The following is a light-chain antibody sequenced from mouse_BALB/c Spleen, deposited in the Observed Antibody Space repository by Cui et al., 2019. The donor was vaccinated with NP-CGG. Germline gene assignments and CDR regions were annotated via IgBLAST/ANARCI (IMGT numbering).Light chain of an antibody. V-gene: IGLV1*01. CDR2: GTN. CDR1: TGAVTTSNY. J-gene: IGLJ1*01. CDR3: VLWYSNHWV. Sequence: QAVVTQDSAPTTSPGKTVTLTCRSSTGAVTTSNYANWVQEKPDHLFTGLIGGTNNRPPGVPARFSGSLIGDKAALTITGAQTEDEAIYFCVLWYSNHWVFGGGTKLTVL.